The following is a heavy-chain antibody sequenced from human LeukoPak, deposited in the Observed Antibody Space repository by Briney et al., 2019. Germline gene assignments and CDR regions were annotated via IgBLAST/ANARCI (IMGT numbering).Heavy chain of an antibody. CDR1: GFTFSSYA. V-gene: IGHV3-23*01. CDR2: ISGSGGST. Sequence: GGSLRLSCAASGFTFSSYAMSWVRQAPGKGLEWVSAISGSGGSTYYADSVNGRFTISRDNSKNTLYLQMNSLRAEDTAVYYCAKAAGGYDILTGYYKGPAYFDYWGQGTLVTVSS. J-gene: IGHJ4*02. D-gene: IGHD3-9*01. CDR3: AKAAGGYDILTGYYKGPAYFDY.